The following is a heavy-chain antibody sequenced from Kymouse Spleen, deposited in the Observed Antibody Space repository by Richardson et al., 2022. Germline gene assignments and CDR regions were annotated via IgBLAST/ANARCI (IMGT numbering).Heavy chain of an antibody. J-gene: IGHJ4*02. CDR3: ARGHYGTVTQLLFDY. CDR1: GFTFSSYG. D-gene: IGHD4-11,IGHD4-11*01. CDR2: IWYDGSNK. V-gene: IGHV3-33*01. Sequence: QVQLVESGGGVVQPGRSLRLSCAASGFTFSSYGMHWVRQAPGKGLEWVAVIWYDGSNKYYADSVKGRFTISRDNSKNTLYLQMNSLRAEDTAVYYCARGHYGTVTQLLFDYWGQGTLVTVSS.